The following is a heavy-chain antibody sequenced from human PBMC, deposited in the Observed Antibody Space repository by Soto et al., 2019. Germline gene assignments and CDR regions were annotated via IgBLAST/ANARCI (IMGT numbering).Heavy chain of an antibody. CDR2: ISSSSSTI. CDR3: ARGEGATYYYGMDV. Sequence: GGSLRLSCAASGFTFSSYSMNWVRQAPGKGLEWVSYISSSSSTIYYADSVKGRFTISRDNAKNSLYLQMNSLRDEDTAVYYCARGEGATYYYGMDVWGQGTTVTVSS. CDR1: GFTFSSYS. V-gene: IGHV3-48*02. J-gene: IGHJ6*02. D-gene: IGHD1-26*01.